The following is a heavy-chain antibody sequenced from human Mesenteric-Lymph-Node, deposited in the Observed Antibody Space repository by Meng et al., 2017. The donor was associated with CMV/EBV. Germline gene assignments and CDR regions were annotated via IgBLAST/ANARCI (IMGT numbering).Heavy chain of an antibody. CDR3: ARHQRWLKSEGGFNY. CDR2: INHSGST. CDR1: GGSVCGYY. V-gene: IGHV4-34*01. J-gene: IGHJ4*02. Sequence: VPLQHRGEGLLQPSETLSLTCAVYGGSVCGYYCSWIRQPPGKGLEWIGEINHSGSTNYNPSLKSRVTISVDTSKNQFSLKLSSVTAADTAVYYCARHQRWLKSEGGFNYWGQGTLVTVSS. D-gene: IGHD4-23*01.